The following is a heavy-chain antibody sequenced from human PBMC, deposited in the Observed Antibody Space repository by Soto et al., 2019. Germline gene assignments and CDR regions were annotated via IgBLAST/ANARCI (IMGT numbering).Heavy chain of an antibody. CDR2: IIPIFGTA. CDR3: ARDGGRHSGGIDY. Sequence: QVQLVQSGAEVKKPGSSVKVSCKASEGTFSSYSINWVRQPPGQGLEWMGEIIPIFGTANYAQKFQGRVTITADESTSTAYMELSSLRSVDTAVYYCARDGGRHSGGIDYWGQGTLVTVSS. CDR1: EGTFSSYS. V-gene: IGHV1-69*01. J-gene: IGHJ4*02. D-gene: IGHD1-26*01.